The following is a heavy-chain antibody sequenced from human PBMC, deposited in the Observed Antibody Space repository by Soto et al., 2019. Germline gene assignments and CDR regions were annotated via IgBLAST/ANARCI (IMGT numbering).Heavy chain of an antibody. D-gene: IGHD6-13*01. J-gene: IGHJ5*01. CDR3: AKTRSIAAAVFDS. Sequence: QVQLQESGPRLVKPSQTLSLTCTVSGGSINRGDYYWTWIRQHPGKGLEWIGYIYYNGRTYYNPSLKGRITMLVDTSKNHFSLNVNSVTAADTAIYYCAKTRSIAAAVFDSWGQGTLVTVSS. CDR1: GGSINRGDYY. CDR2: IYYNGRT. V-gene: IGHV4-31*03.